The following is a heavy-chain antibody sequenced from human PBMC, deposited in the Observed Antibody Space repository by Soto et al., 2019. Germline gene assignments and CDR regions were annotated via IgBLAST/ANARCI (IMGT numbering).Heavy chain of an antibody. Sequence: PGGSLRLSCLASGFSLSNSGMFWVRQAPGKGLEWISYISRSHSAIYYADSVKGRFTMSRDNAKNSIFLQMNSLTDEDTAVYYCAKTSSGWPNCPDYWGQGTLVTVSS. J-gene: IGHJ4*02. CDR2: ISRSHSAI. CDR3: AKTSSGWPNCPDY. D-gene: IGHD6-19*01. V-gene: IGHV3-48*02. CDR1: GFSLSNSG.